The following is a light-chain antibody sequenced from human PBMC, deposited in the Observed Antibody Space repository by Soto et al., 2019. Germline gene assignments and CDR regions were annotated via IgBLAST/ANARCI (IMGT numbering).Light chain of an antibody. V-gene: IGLV1-44*01. CDR2: SND. CDR1: SSNIGSNT. CDR3: ATWDDSLNVV. Sequence: QSVLTQSPSASGTPGQRVSISCSGSSSNIGSNTVSWYQHVPGTAPKLLIYSNDQRPSAVPGRFSGSKSGSSASLAISGLQSEDEADYSCATWDDSLNVVFGGGTQLTVL. J-gene: IGLJ3*02.